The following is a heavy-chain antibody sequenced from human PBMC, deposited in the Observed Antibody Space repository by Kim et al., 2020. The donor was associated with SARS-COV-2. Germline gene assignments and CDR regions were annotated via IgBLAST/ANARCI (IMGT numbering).Heavy chain of an antibody. J-gene: IGHJ3*02. V-gene: IGHV1-2*04. CDR2: INPNSGGT. CDR3: ARVPLGYCSSTSCFDAFDI. D-gene: IGHD2-2*01. CDR1: GYTFTGYY. Sequence: ASVKVSCKASGYTFTGYYMHWVRQAPGQGLEWMGWINPNSGGTNYAQKFQGWVTMTRDTSISTAYMELSRLRSDDTAVYYCARVPLGYCSSTSCFDAFDIWGQGTMVTVSS.